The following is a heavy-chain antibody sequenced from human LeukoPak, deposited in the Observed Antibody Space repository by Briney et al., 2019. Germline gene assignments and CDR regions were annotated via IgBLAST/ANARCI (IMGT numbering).Heavy chain of an antibody. CDR1: GGSISSGGYY. D-gene: IGHD3-22*01. CDR3: ARDRGYYDSSGPEYFQH. Sequence: PSETLSLTCTVSGGSISSGGYYWSWIRQHPGKGLGWIGYIYYSGSTYYNPSLKSRVTISVDTSKNQFSLKLSSVTAADAAVYYCARDRGYYDSSGPEYFQHWGQGTLVTVSS. CDR2: IYYSGST. V-gene: IGHV4-31*03. J-gene: IGHJ1*01.